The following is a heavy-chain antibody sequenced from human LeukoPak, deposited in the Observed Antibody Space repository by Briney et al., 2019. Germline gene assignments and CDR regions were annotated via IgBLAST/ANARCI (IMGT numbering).Heavy chain of an antibody. D-gene: IGHD2-2*01. CDR1: GFTFISYG. V-gene: IGHV3-30*18. J-gene: IGHJ6*02. CDR3: AQGGYCSSTSCYLAYYYYGMDV. CDR2: ISYDGSNK. Sequence: GGSLRLSCAASGFTFISYGMHWVRQAPGKGLEWVAVISYDGSNKYYADSVKGRFTISRDNSKNTLYLQMNSLRAEDTAVYYCAQGGYCSSTSCYLAYYYYGMDVWGQGTTVTVSS.